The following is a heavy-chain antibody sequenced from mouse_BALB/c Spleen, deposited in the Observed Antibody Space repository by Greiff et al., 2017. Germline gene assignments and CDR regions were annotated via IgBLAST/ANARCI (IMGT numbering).Heavy chain of an antibody. CDR1: GYSFTSYW. CDR2: IDPSDSET. CDR3: ARDGATGDVDY. D-gene: IGHD3-1*01. Sequence: VHLVESGPQLVRPGASVKISCKASGYSFTSYWMHWVKQRPGQGLEWIGMIDPSDSETRLNQKFKDKATLTVDKSSSTAYMQLSSPTSEDSAVYYCARDGATGDVDYWGQGTTLTVSS. J-gene: IGHJ2*01. V-gene: IGHV1S126*01.